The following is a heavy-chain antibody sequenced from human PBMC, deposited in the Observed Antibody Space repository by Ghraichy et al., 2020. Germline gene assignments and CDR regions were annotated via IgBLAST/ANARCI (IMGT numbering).Heavy chain of an antibody. D-gene: IGHD2-15*01. CDR2: ISASGGST. CDR3: AKVIVTDYFYYVMDV. V-gene: IGHV3-23*01. J-gene: IGHJ6*02. Sequence: GGSLRLSCAASGFTFGNYAMNWVRQAPGKGLEWVSGISASGGSTYYADSVKGRFTISRDNTKNTLWLQMNSLRAEDTALYYCAKVIVTDYFYYVMDVWGQGTTVTVSS. CDR1: GFTFGNYA.